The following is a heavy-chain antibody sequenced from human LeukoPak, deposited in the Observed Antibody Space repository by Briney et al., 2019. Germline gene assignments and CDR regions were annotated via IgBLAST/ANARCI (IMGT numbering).Heavy chain of an antibody. V-gene: IGHV1-2*02. D-gene: IGHD3-10*01. CDR2: INPNSGGT. J-gene: IGHJ5*02. CDR3: ARGGYYGSGRDWFDP. Sequence: ASVKVSCKASGYTFTSYYMHWVRQAPGQGLEWMGWINPNSGGTNYAQKFQGRVTMTRDTSISTAYMELSRLRSDDTAVYYCARGGYYGSGRDWFDPWGQGTLVTVSS. CDR1: GYTFTSYY.